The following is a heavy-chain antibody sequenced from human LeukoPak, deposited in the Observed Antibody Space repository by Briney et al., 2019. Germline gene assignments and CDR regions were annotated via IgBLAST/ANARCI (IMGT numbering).Heavy chain of an antibody. Sequence: GGSLRLSCAASGFMFPDYGMNWVRQVPGRGLEWVSGINWDASSTNHADSVKGRFTISRDNAKNSLYLQMNTLRAEDTALYYCARDFKYCTGGVCYFTAVADYWGQGTLVTVSS. J-gene: IGHJ4*02. CDR1: GFMFPDYG. CDR2: INWDASST. D-gene: IGHD2-8*02. CDR3: ARDFKYCTGGVCYFTAVADY. V-gene: IGHV3-20*04.